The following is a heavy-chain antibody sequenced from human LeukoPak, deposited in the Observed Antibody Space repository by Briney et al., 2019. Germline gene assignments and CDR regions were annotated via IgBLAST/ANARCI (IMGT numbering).Heavy chain of an antibody. CDR1: GGSLSGYY. Sequence: SETLSLTCAVYGGSLSGYYWSWIRQPPGKGLEWIGEINHSGSTNYNPSLKSRVTISVDTSKNQFSLKLSSVTAADTAVYYCAGDDSSGWVKTPHALDIWGQGTMVTVSS. V-gene: IGHV4-34*01. J-gene: IGHJ3*02. CDR2: INHSGST. CDR3: AGDDSSGWVKTPHALDI. D-gene: IGHD3-22*01.